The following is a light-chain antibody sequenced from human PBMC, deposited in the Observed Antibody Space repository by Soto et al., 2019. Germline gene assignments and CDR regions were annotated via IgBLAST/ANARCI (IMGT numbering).Light chain of an antibody. Sequence: SALTPPESVSGSAGPSITISCSGTMRDVGAYNLVSWYQQHPGTAPKLIIYEVRNRPSCISSRFSGSRSGNTASLTISGLQSEYDGDYYCSAYTASSTLGFGGVTQLTVL. CDR3: SAYTASSTLG. CDR2: EVR. V-gene: IGLV2-14*01. CDR1: MRDVGAYNL. J-gene: IGLJ3*02.